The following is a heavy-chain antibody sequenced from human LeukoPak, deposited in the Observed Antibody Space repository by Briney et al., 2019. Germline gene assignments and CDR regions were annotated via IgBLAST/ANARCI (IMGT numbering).Heavy chain of an antibody. J-gene: IGHJ4*02. CDR1: GFTFSTYA. D-gene: IGHD3-3*01. Sequence: GGSLRLSCAASGFTFSTYAMHWVRQAPGKGLEWVAVISDGGTNKNYADSVKGRFTIFRDKSKNTLYLQMNSLRAEDTAVYYCARDSRDKLRFLEWFHETLDFWGQGTLVTVSS. CDR2: ISDGGTNK. V-gene: IGHV3-30-3*01. CDR3: ARDSRDKLRFLEWFHETLDF.